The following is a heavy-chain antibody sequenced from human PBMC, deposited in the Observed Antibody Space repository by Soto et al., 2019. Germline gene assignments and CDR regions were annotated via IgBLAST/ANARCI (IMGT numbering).Heavy chain of an antibody. J-gene: IGHJ3*02. CDR1: GYTFTSYG. Sequence: GASVKVSCKASGYTFTSYGISWVRQAPGQGLEWMGWISAYNGNTNYAQKLQGRVTMTTDTSTSTAYMELRSLRSDDTAVYYCARVELGYYDFWSGYGAAFDIWGQGTMVTVSS. CDR2: ISAYNGNT. D-gene: IGHD3-3*01. V-gene: IGHV1-18*01. CDR3: ARVELGYYDFWSGYGAAFDI.